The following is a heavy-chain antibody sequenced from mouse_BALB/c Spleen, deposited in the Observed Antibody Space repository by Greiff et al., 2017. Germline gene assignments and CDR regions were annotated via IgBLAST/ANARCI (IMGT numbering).Heavy chain of an antibody. V-gene: IGHV1-39*01. CDR3: ARGGYGNYVDAMDY. CDR2: IDPYYGGT. CDR1: GYSFTGYN. J-gene: IGHJ4*01. Sequence: VHVKQSGPELEKPGASVKISCKASGYSFTGYNMNWVKQSNGKSLEWIGNIDPYYGGTSYNQKFKGKATLTVDKSSSTAYMQLKSLTSEDSAVYYCARGGYGNYVDAMDYWGQGTSVTVSS. D-gene: IGHD2-10*02.